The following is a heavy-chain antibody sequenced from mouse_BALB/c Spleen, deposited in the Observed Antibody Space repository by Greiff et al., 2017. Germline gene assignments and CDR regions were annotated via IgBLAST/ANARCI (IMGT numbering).Heavy chain of an antibody. V-gene: IGHV5-4*02. Sequence: EVHLVESGGGLVKPGGSLKLSCAASGFTFSDYYMYWVRQTPEKRLEWVATISDGGSYTYYPDSVKGRFTISRDNAKNNLYLQMSSLKSEDTAMYYCARDSGYYDYFDYWGQGTTLTVSS. CDR1: GFTFSDYY. CDR3: ARDSGYYDYFDY. CDR2: ISDGGSYT. J-gene: IGHJ2*01. D-gene: IGHD2-3*01.